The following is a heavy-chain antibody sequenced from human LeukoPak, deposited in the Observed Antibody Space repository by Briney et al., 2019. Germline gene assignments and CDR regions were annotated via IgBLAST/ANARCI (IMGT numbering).Heavy chain of an antibody. CDR3: ASHRGSTGFFEH. CDR1: GDSITTTTYL. V-gene: IGHV4-39*01. J-gene: IGHJ4*02. Sequence: SETLSLTCSVSGDSITTTTYLWGWVRQTPGKGLEWVGSVFFGGSTYYNPSLKSRVTVSVDTSKSQFSLRLTSVTAADTALYYCASHRGSTGFFEHWGQGTLVAVSS. CDR2: VFFGGST. D-gene: IGHD1-26*01.